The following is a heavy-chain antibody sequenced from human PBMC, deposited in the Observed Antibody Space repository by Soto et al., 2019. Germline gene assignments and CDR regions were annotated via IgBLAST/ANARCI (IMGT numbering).Heavy chain of an antibody. Sequence: ASVKVSCKASGYTFTGYYMHWVRQAPGQGLEWMGWINPNSGGTNYAQKFQGWVTMTRDTSISTAYMELSRLRSDDTAVYYCARDRYENMSTDYYYGMDVWGQGTTVTV. D-gene: IGHD3-10*02. J-gene: IGHJ6*02. CDR1: GYTFTGYY. V-gene: IGHV1-2*04. CDR2: INPNSGGT. CDR3: ARDRYENMSTDYYYGMDV.